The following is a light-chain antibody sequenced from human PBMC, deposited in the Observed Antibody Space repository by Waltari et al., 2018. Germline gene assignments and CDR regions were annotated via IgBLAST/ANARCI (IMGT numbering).Light chain of an antibody. CDR3: QSYDGASWV. CDR2: EAD. CDR1: SGSIARNY. V-gene: IGLV6-57*02. Sequence: NFMLTQPHSVSESPGKTVKISCTGSSGSIARNYVQWYQQRPGSAPTTVVYEADQRPSGVPARFSGSIDSSSNSASLTISGLKTEDEADYYCQSYDGASWVFGGGTRLTVL. J-gene: IGLJ3*02.